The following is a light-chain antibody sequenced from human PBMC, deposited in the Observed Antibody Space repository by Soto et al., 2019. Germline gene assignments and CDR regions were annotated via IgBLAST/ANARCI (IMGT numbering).Light chain of an antibody. CDR2: DVS. Sequence: QSALTQPRSVSGSPGQSVTISCTGTSSDVGNYYKYVSWYQQYPGIAPKLMIYDVSKRPSGVPDRFSGSKSGNTASLTISGLQAEDEADYYCCSYVGNYYVFGTGTKLTVL. CDR3: CSYVGNYYV. CDR1: SSDVGNYYKY. V-gene: IGLV2-11*01. J-gene: IGLJ1*01.